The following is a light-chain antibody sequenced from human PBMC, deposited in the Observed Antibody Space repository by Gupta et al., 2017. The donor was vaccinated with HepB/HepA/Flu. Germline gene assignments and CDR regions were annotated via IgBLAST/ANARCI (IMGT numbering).Light chain of an antibody. CDR3: MQGTHGPWT. V-gene: IGKV2-30*02. J-gene: IGKJ1*01. CDR2: KVS. Sequence: VVITQPPLFLPVTCRQPSSISCRSSQSLLHSDGNIYVDWFQQRPGQPPRLLIYKVSNRDSGVPDRFSGSGSGTDFTLKISRVEAEDVAFYYCMQGTHGPWTFGQGTKVKIK. CDR1: QSLLHSDGNIY.